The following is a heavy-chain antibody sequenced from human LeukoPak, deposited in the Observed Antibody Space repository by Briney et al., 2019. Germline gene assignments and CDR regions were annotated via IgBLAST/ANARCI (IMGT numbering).Heavy chain of an antibody. CDR3: ATDLGPPTTGIGGVIVQGYY. D-gene: IGHD3-16*02. J-gene: IGHJ4*02. V-gene: IGHV1-24*01. CDR1: GYTLTELS. CDR2: FDPEDGET. Sequence: ASVKVSCKVSGYTLTELSMHWVRQAPGKGLEWMGGFDPEDGETIYAQKFQGRVTMTEDTSTDTAYMELSSLRSEDTAMYYCATDLGPPTTGIGGVIVQGYYWGQGTLVTVSS.